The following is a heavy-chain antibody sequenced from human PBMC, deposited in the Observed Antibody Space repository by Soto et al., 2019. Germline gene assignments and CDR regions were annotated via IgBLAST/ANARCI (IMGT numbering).Heavy chain of an antibody. D-gene: IGHD6-19*01. CDR3: ARDLRAVAGGMDV. CDR2: TYYRSKWYN. V-gene: IGHV6-1*01. J-gene: IGHJ6*02. Sequence: SQTFSLTCXISGDSASSNSAACNWIRQSPSRGLEWLGRTYYRSKWYNDYAVSVKSRITINPDTSKNQFSLQLNSVTPEDTAVYYCARDLRAVAGGMDVWGQGTTVTVSS. CDR1: GDSASSNSAA.